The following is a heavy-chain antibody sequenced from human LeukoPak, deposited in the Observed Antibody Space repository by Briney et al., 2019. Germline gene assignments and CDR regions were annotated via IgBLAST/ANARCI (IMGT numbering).Heavy chain of an antibody. V-gene: IGHV4-39*07. CDR3: ARADGDYEPFFDY. CDR1: GGSISGSNYH. Sequence: SETLSLTCTVSGGSISGSNYHWGWIRQPPGKGLEWIGSINYWGHTYYNPSLESRVTISVDTSKNQFSLKVSSVTAADTAVYYCARADGDYEPFFDYWGQGTLVTVSS. D-gene: IGHD4-17*01. J-gene: IGHJ4*02. CDR2: INYWGHT.